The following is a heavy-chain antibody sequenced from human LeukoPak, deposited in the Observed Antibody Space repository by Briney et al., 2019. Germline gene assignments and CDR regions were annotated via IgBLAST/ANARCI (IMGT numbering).Heavy chain of an antibody. CDR1: GFTFSNYA. CDR2: ISYDGSNK. Sequence: GGSLRLSCAASGFTFSNYAMHWVRQAPGKGLEWVAVISYDGSNKYYADSVKGRFTISRDNSKNTLYLQMNSLRAEDTAVYYCARDRSAVAGRGLDYWGQGTLVTVSS. CDR3: ARDRSAVAGRGLDY. D-gene: IGHD6-19*01. V-gene: IGHV3-30*04. J-gene: IGHJ4*02.